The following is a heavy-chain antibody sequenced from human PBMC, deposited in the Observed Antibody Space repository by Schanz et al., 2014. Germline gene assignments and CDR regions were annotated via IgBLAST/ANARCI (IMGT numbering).Heavy chain of an antibody. V-gene: IGHV3-53*01. CDR1: GFSVSNTY. J-gene: IGHJ4*02. D-gene: IGHD3-10*01. CDR2: INGAGTT. CDR3: ARGRGYIIGQ. Sequence: EVQLAESGGCLIQPGGSLRLSCAVSGFSVSNTYMHWVRQPPGKGLEWVSVINGAGTTYYADSVKGRFTFSRDSSKNTVYLQMDSLRADDTSVYYCARGRGYIIGQWGQGILVTVSS.